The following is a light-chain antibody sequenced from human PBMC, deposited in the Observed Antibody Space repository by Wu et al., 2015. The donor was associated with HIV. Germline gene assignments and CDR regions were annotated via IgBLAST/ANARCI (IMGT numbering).Light chain of an antibody. CDR3: QQRADWPLT. CDR1: QTIATNY. CDR2: GAS. V-gene: IGKV3D-20*02. J-gene: IGKJ4*01. Sequence: EIVLTQSPGSLSLSPGERASLFCRASQTIATNYLAWYQKKPGQAPRLIIHGASNRATGIPDRFSGSGSGTDFTLTISRLEPEDFAVYYCQQRADWPLTFGGGTKVEIK.